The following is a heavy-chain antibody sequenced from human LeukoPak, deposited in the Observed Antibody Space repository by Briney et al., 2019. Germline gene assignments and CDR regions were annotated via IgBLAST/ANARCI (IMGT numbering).Heavy chain of an antibody. J-gene: IGHJ5*02. CDR2: IYPGDSDT. CDR3: ARTTYCSSTSCPTSEWFDP. CDR1: GYSFTSYW. D-gene: IGHD2-2*01. Sequence: GESLKISCKGSGYSFTSYWIGWVRQVPGQGLEWMGIIYPGDSDTRYSPSFQGQVTISADKSISTAYLQWSSLKASDTAMYYCARTTYCSSTSCPTSEWFDPWGQGTLVTVSS. V-gene: IGHV5-51*01.